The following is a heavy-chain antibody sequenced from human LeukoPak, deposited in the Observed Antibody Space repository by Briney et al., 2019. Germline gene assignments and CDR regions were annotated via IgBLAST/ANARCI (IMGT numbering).Heavy chain of an antibody. D-gene: IGHD6-6*01. V-gene: IGHV4-59*12. CDR3: ARGRTAARPTYFDY. Sequence: PSETLSLTCTVSGGSISSYYWSWIRQPPGKGLEWIGYIYYSGSTNYNPSLKSRVTISVDTSKNQFSLKLSSVTAADTAVYYCARGRTAARPTYFDYWGQGTLVTASS. CDR1: GGSISSYY. J-gene: IGHJ4*02. CDR2: IYYSGST.